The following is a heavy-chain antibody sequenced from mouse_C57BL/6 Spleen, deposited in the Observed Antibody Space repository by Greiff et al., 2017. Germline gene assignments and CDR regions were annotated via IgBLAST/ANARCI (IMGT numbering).Heavy chain of an antibody. J-gene: IGHJ4*01. CDR2: IYPGDGDT. CDR3: ARHYSNLYAMDY. D-gene: IGHD2-5*01. Sequence: VQLQQSGAELVKPGASVKISCKASGYAFSSYWMNWVKQRPGKGLEWIGQIYPGDGDTNYNGKFKGKATLTADKSSSTAYMQLSSLTSEDSAVYFCARHYSNLYAMDYWGQGTSVTVSS. V-gene: IGHV1-80*01. CDR1: GYAFSSYW.